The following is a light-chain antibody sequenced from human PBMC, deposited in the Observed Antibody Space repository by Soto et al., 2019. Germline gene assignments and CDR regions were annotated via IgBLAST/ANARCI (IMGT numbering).Light chain of an antibody. V-gene: IGKV1-39*01. CDR2: DAS. J-gene: IGKJ5*01. Sequence: DLQMTQSPSSLSASVGDRVTITCRASRSITTYLSWYQHKSGKAPKLLIYDASSLHSGVPSWFSGSGSGTDFTLTISSLQPEDFAPYYCQQSFSVPISFGQGTRLEI. CDR3: QQSFSVPIS. CDR1: RSITTY.